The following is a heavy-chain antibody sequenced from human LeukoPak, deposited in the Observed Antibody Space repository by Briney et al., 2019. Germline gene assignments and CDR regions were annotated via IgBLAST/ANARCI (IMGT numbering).Heavy chain of an antibody. CDR2: INTNTGNT. J-gene: IGHJ4*02. CDR1: GYTFTSYG. D-gene: IGHD3-10*01. V-gene: IGHV7-4-1*02. CDR3: ARWFGDLACDN. Sequence: GASVKVSCKASGYTFTSYGMHWVRQAPGQGLEWMGWINTNTGNTAYAQGFTGRFVFSLDTPVSTAYLQISSLKAEDTAVYYCARWFGDLACDNWGQGTLVTVSS.